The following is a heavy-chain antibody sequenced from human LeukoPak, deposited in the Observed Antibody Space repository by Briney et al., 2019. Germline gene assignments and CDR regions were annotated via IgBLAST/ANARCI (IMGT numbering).Heavy chain of an antibody. CDR3: ARVHYGDYDFSY. Sequence: PSETLSLTCTVSGGSISSYYWNWIRQPAGKGLEWIGRIYTTGSTNYNPSLKSRATMSIDTSKNQFSLNLNSVTAADTAVYYCARVHYGDYDFSYWGQGTLVTVSS. V-gene: IGHV4-4*07. D-gene: IGHD4-17*01. CDR2: IYTTGST. J-gene: IGHJ4*02. CDR1: GGSISSYY.